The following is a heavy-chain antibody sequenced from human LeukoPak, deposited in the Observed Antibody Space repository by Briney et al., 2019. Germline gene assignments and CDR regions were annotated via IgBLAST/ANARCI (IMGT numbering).Heavy chain of an antibody. CDR1: GYTFTGYY. J-gene: IGHJ4*02. CDR2: INPNSGGT. Sequence: ASVKVSCKASGYTFTGYYMHWVRQAPGQGLEWMGWINPNSGGTNYAQKFQGRVTITRDTSISTAYMELSRLRSDDTAVYYCARVYYYDSSGYYDYWGQGTLVTVSS. CDR3: ARVYYYDSSGYYDY. V-gene: IGHV1-2*02. D-gene: IGHD3-22*01.